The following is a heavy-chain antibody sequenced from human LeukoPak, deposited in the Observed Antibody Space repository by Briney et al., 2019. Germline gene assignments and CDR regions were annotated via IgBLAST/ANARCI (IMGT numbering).Heavy chain of an antibody. CDR1: GFTFSSYG. J-gene: IGHJ4*02. CDR2: IRYDGSNK. D-gene: IGHD6-19*01. V-gene: IGHV3-30*02. Sequence: PGGSLRLSCAASGFTFSSYGMHWVRQAPGKGLEWVAFIRYDGSNKYYADSVKGRFTISRDNSKNTLYLQMNSLRAEDTAVYYCARDPFLSPRMYSSGWYTDYWGQGTLVTVSS. CDR3: ARDPFLSPRMYSSGWYTDY.